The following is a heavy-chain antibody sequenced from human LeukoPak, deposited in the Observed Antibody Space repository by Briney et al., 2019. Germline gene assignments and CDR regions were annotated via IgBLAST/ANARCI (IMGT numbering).Heavy chain of an antibody. D-gene: IGHD3-9*01. Sequence: GGSLRLSCAASGLTVSGNHMSWVRQAPGKGLEWVSVIYSGGSKYYADSVKGRFTISREDSINTLYLQMNSLKTEDTAVYYCAREDRYKTGSFDYWGQGTQVTVSS. V-gene: IGHV3-66*01. J-gene: IGHJ4*02. CDR2: IYSGGSK. CDR3: AREDRYKTGSFDY. CDR1: GLTVSGNH.